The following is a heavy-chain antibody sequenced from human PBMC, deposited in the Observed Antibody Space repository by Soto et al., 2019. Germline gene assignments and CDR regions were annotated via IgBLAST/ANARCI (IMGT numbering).Heavy chain of an antibody. Sequence: SVKVSCKASGGTISSYAISWVRQAPGQGLEWMGGIIPIFGTANYAQKFQGRVTITADESTSTAYMELSSLRSEDTAVYYCARDWRLYYYDSSGYPRGMDVWGQGTTVTVSS. CDR2: IIPIFGTA. CDR3: ARDWRLYYYDSSGYPRGMDV. V-gene: IGHV1-69*13. J-gene: IGHJ6*02. CDR1: GGTISSYA. D-gene: IGHD3-22*01.